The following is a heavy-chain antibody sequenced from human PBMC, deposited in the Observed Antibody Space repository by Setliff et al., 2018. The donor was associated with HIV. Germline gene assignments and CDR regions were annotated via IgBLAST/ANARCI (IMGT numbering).Heavy chain of an antibody. J-gene: IGHJ5*02. Sequence: SETLSLTCTVSGGSISISDWSWIRQPPGKGLEWIGCIYTSGNTNYDPSLKSRVTISVDTSKNQFSLKLASVTAADTAVYFCARRSDWFDPWGQGIRVTVSS. V-gene: IGHV4-4*09. CDR3: ARRSDWFDP. CDR1: GGSISISD. CDR2: IYTSGNT.